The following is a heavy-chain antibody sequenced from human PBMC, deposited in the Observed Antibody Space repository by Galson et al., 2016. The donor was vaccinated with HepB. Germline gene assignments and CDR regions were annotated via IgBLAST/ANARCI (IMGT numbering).Heavy chain of an antibody. CDR1: VAPSAVVTG. Sequence: ETLSPPALSLVAPSAVVTGGAGSASPPGKGLEWIGEIYHSGSTNYNPSLKSRVTISVDKTKNQVSLKMSSVTAADTAVYFCARGYSSRIDYWGQGTRVTGSS. V-gene: IGHV4-4*01. J-gene: IGHJ4*02. D-gene: IGHD6-13*01. CDR3: ARGYSSRIDY. CDR2: IYHSGST.